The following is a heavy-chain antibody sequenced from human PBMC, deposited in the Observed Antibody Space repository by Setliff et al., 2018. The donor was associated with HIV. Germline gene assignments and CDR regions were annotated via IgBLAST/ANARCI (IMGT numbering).Heavy chain of an antibody. Sequence: GGSLRLSCAASGFSFSDSHMSWIRQAPGKGLECISYISTRSTSTNHADSVKGRFTISRDNDKNSLYLQMNNMRAEDTAVYYYAGETNTMIRGALDRWGQGTMVTVSS. CDR2: ISTRSTST. V-gene: IGHV3-11*06. D-gene: IGHD3-10*01. CDR3: AGETNTMIRGALDR. J-gene: IGHJ3*01. CDR1: GFSFSDSH.